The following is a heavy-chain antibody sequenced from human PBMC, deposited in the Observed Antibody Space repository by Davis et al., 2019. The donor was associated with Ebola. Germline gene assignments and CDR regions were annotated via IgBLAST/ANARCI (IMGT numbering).Heavy chain of an antibody. D-gene: IGHD3-10*01. CDR2: IHYLGNT. V-gene: IGHV4-59*01. Sequence: SDTLSLTCTVSGGSISGYYWSWIRQPPGKGLEWIGNIHYLGNTNYNPSLKSRVTISVDTSKNQFSLKLSSVTAADTAVYYCARVPRAYGSGSYYPYGMDVWGQGTTVTVSS. CDR3: ARVPRAYGSGSYYPYGMDV. J-gene: IGHJ6*02. CDR1: GGSISGYY.